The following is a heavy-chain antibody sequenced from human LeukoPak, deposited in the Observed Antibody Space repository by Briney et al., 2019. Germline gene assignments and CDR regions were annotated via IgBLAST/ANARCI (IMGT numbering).Heavy chain of an antibody. J-gene: IGHJ5*02. CDR2: IIPIFGTA. CDR1: GGTFSSYA. V-gene: IGHV1-69*05. Sequence: EASVKVSCKASGGTFSSYAISWVRQAPGQGREWMGGIIPIFGTANYAQKFQGRVTMTRDTSISTAYMELSSLRSEDTAVYYCARGLLSSGWYWDWFDPWGQGTLVTVSS. CDR3: ARGLLSSGWYWDWFDP. D-gene: IGHD6-19*01.